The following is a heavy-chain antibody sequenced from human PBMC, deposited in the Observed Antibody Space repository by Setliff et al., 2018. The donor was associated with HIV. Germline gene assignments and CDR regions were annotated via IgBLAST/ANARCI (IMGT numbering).Heavy chain of an antibody. CDR2: VYNSGGT. Sequence: RDPPGKGLESIGYVYNSGGTNYNPSLKSRVTISVDTSKNQFSLRLSSVTAADTAVYYCARLHGDFYFDLWGQGTLVTVSS. V-gene: IGHV4-61*07. D-gene: IGHD4-17*01. CDR3: ARLHGDFYFDL. J-gene: IGHJ4*02.